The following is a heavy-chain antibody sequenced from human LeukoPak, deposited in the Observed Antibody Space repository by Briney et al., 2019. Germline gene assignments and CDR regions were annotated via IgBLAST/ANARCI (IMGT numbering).Heavy chain of an antibody. Sequence: GASVKVSCKASGYTFSSYAMHWVRQASGQRLEWMGWINAGNGNTKYSQKFQGRVTITRDTSASTAYMELSSLRSEDTAVYYCARGRGYSSSWYWYYYGMDVWGQGTTVTLSS. CDR3: ARGRGYSSSWYWYYYGMDV. D-gene: IGHD6-13*01. J-gene: IGHJ6*02. V-gene: IGHV1-3*01. CDR2: INAGNGNT. CDR1: GYTFSSYA.